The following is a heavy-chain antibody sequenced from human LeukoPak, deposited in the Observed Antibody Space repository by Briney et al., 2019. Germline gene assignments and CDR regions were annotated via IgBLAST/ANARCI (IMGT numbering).Heavy chain of an antibody. J-gene: IGHJ4*02. CDR2: IHHTGRT. CDR3: ASPYASGNYQIDH. CDR1: GGSVNSGVYY. Sequence: PSQTLSLTCSVSGGSVNSGVYYWSWIRQAPGKGLEWIGYIHHTGRTYYNPSLKSRLTISIDTSRNQFSLNLSSATAADTAVYFCASPYASGNYQIDHWGQGILVTVSS. V-gene: IGHV4-30-4*01. D-gene: IGHD3-10*01.